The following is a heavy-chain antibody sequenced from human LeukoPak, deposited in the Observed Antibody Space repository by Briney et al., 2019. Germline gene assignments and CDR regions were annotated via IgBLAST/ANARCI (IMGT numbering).Heavy chain of an antibody. CDR1: GYTFTDYY. D-gene: IGHD2-2*01. V-gene: IGHV1-2*06. CDR3: ARSQLLRGWFDP. Sequence: ASVKVSCKASGYTFTDYYVHWVRQAPGQGVEWMGRINPNSGDSNFAQKFQGRVTMTRDTSISTAYMELSRLTSDDTAVYYCARSQLLRGWFDPWGQGTLVTVSS. J-gene: IGHJ5*02. CDR2: INPNSGDS.